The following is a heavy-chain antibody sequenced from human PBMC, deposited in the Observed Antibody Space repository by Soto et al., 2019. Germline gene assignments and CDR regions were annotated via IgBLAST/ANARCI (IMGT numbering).Heavy chain of an antibody. CDR1: GYTFTSYG. D-gene: IGHD3-16*01. V-gene: IGHV1-69*13. CDR3: ARTAPMDAGDKYYYDF. CDR2: IIPFFGTA. J-gene: IGHJ4*02. Sequence: ASVKVSCKASGYTFTSYGISWVRQAPGQGLEWMGGIIPFFGTAEYSQKFEDRITITADESTNTVYMDLRSLTSEDTAIYYCARTAPMDAGDKYYYDFWGQGALVTVSS.